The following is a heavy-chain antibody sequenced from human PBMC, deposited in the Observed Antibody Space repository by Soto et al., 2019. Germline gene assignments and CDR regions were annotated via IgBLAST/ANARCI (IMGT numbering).Heavy chain of an antibody. Sequence: GESLKISCKGSGYSFSSYWINWVRQMPGKGLEWMGIIYPSDSDTRYSPSFQGQVTISADKSISTAYLQWRSLKASDTAMYYCARHHGSPGSYFGMDVWGQGTTVTVSS. CDR2: IYPSDSDT. CDR3: ARHHGSPGSYFGMDV. D-gene: IGHD6-13*01. V-gene: IGHV5-51*01. CDR1: GYSFSSYW. J-gene: IGHJ6*02.